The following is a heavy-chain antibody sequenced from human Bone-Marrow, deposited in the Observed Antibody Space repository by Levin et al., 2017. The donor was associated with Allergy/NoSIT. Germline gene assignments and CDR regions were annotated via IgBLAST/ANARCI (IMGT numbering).Heavy chain of an antibody. D-gene: IGHD3-3*01. V-gene: IGHV4-59*01. CDR3: VREWSAFDY. CDR1: GGSISTYY. J-gene: IGHJ4*02. Sequence: SETLSLICSVSGGSISTYYWSWIRQPPGKGLEWIGYVHFSGATSYSPSLRSRVTMSADTSKNQLSLRLNSVTAADTAIYYCVREWSAFDYWGQGILVTVAS. CDR2: VHFSGAT.